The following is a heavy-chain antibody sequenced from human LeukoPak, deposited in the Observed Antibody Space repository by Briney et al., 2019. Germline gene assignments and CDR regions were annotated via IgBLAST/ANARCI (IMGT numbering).Heavy chain of an antibody. Sequence: GGSLRLSCAASGFTFSSYAMHWVRQAPGKGLEWVAFIRYDGSNKYYADSVKGRFTISRDNSKNTLYLQMNSLRAEDTAVYYCARGYTNYGYAFDIWGQGTMVTVSS. CDR3: ARGYTNYGYAFDI. CDR1: GFTFSSYA. D-gene: IGHD4-11*01. J-gene: IGHJ3*02. CDR2: IRYDGSNK. V-gene: IGHV3-30*02.